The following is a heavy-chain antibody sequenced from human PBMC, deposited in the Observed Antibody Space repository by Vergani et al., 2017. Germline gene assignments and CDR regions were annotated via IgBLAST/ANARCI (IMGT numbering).Heavy chain of an antibody. Sequence: VQLLESGGGFVQPGRSLRLSCAASGFAFSSYGMHWVRQAPGKGLEWVAVISYDGSNKYYADSVKGRFTISRDNSKNTLYLQMNSLRAEDTAVYYCAKDFNSLGWELLSRVVDYWGQGTLVTVSS. D-gene: IGHD1-26*01. V-gene: IGHV3-30*18. CDR3: AKDFNSLGWELLSRVVDY. CDR1: GFAFSSYG. J-gene: IGHJ4*02. CDR2: ISYDGSNK.